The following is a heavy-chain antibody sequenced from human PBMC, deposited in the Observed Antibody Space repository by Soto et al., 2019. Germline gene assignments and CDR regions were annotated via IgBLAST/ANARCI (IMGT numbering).Heavy chain of an antibody. V-gene: IGHV4-30-4*08. CDR2: IYNSGTT. J-gene: IGHJ4*02. CDR1: GVSITRGGYY. CDR3: ARVPDY. D-gene: IGHD2-2*01. Sequence: SETLSLTCTVSGVSITRGGYYWSWIRQHPGKGLEWIGYIYNSGTTYYNPSLKSRVTISVDTSKNQFSLKLSSVTAADTAVYYCARVPDYWGQGILVTVSS.